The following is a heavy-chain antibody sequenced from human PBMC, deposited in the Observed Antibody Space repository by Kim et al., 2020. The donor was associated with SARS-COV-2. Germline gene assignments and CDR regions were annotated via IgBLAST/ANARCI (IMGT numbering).Heavy chain of an antibody. CDR1: GFTFSSYG. CDR2: IWYDGSNK. J-gene: IGHJ4*02. D-gene: IGHD3-22*01. Sequence: GGSLRLSCAASGFTFSSYGMHWVRQAPGKGLEWVAVIWYDGSNKYYADSVKGRFTISRDNSKNTLYLQMNSLRAEDTAVYYCAKGGYYDSSGYLGWGQGTLVTVSS. CDR3: AKGGYYDSSGYLG. V-gene: IGHV3-33*06.